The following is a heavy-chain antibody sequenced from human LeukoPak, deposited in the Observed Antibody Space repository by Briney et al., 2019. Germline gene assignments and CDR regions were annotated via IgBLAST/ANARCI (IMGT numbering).Heavy chain of an antibody. Sequence: GGSLRLSCAASGFTFSSYSMNWVRQAPGKGLEWVSSISSSSSYIYYADSVKGRFTISRDNAKNSLYLQMNSLRAEDTAVYYCAKEGRNLVVAFDIWGQGTMVTVSS. D-gene: IGHD2-21*01. J-gene: IGHJ3*02. V-gene: IGHV3-21*04. CDR3: AKEGRNLVVAFDI. CDR1: GFTFSSYS. CDR2: ISSSSSYI.